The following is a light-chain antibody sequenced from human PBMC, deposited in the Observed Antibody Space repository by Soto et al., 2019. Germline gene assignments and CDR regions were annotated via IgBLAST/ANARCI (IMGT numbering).Light chain of an antibody. J-gene: IGKJ1*01. CDR3: QQYNNWPWT. CDR1: QSFTTSQ. V-gene: IGKV3-20*01. Sequence: EIVLTQSPGTLSLSPGERATLFCRASQSFTTSQLAWYQQRPGQAPRVLIFGASRRATGIPDRFSGSGSGTEFTLTISSLESEDFAVYYCQQYNNWPWTFGHGTKVEIK. CDR2: GAS.